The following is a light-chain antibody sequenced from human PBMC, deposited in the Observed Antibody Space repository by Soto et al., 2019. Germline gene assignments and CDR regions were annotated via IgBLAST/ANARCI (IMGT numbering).Light chain of an antibody. V-gene: IGKV3-20*01. Sequence: EILLTQSPCTLSLSPGERATLSCRASQSVSSSYLAWYQQKPGHAPSLLVYGASSRATGIPDRLSGSGSGTVFTLTISRLEPEDSAVYYCQQYGSSRTFGQGTKVDIK. CDR1: QSVSSSY. J-gene: IGKJ1*01. CDR3: QQYGSSRT. CDR2: GAS.